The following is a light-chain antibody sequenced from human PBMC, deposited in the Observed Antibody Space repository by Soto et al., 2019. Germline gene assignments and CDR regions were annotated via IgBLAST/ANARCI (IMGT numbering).Light chain of an antibody. CDR2: GAS. CDR3: QQYEGWPRT. V-gene: IGKV3-15*01. J-gene: IGKJ2*01. Sequence: EIVMTQSPATLSVSPGERATLSCRASQSVSSNLAWYQQKPGQAPRLLIYGASTRATGIPARFSGSGSGTEFTLTISSLQSEDFAVYYCQQYEGWPRTFGLGTKVEIQ. CDR1: QSVSSN.